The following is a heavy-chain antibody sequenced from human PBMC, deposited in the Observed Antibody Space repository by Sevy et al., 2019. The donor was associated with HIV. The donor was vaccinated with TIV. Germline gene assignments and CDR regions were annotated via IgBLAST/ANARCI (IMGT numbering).Heavy chain of an antibody. CDR3: ARGLSGYDGAHYVDY. Sequence: SETLSLTCTVSGGSISSGDYYWSWIRQPPGKGLEWIGYIYYSGSTYYNPSLKSRVTISVDTSKNQFSLKLSSVTAADTAVYYWARGLSGYDGAHYVDYWGQRTLVTVSS. J-gene: IGHJ4*02. V-gene: IGHV4-30-4*01. CDR1: GGSISSGDYY. CDR2: IYYSGST. D-gene: IGHD5-12*01.